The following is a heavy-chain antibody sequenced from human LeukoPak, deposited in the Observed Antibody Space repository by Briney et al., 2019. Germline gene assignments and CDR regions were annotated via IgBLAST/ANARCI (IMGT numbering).Heavy chain of an antibody. V-gene: IGHV1-18*01. J-gene: IGHJ6*03. Sequence: GASVKVSCKASGYTFTSYGISWVRQAPGQGLEWMGWISAYNGNTNYAQKLQGRVTMTTDTSTSTAYMELRSLRSDDTAVYYCARSMRQQLAHDYYYYYYMDVWGKGTTVTVSS. D-gene: IGHD6-13*01. CDR1: GYTFTSYG. CDR2: ISAYNGNT. CDR3: ARSMRQQLAHDYYYYYYMDV.